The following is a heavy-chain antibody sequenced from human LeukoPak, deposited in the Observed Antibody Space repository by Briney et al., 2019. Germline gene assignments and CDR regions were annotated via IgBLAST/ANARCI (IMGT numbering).Heavy chain of an antibody. CDR2: IASDRGST. CDR1: GFTFSNYW. J-gene: IGHJ4*02. Sequence: GGSLRLSCADSGFTFSNYWMLWVRHAPGKGVGFVSRIASDRGSTKYADSVNGRFTISRDNAKNTLYLQMDSLRDEDTAVYYCVRDSTSGVDYWVQGTLVTVSS. V-gene: IGHV3-74*01. D-gene: IGHD3-10*01. CDR3: VRDSTSGVDY.